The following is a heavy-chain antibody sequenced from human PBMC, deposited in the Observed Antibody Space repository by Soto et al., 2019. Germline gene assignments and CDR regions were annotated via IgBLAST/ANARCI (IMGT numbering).Heavy chain of an antibody. J-gene: IGHJ4*02. CDR3: ARGGFAGHCSSTSCYVDYFDY. V-gene: IGHV4-61*08. CDR2: IYYSGST. D-gene: IGHD2-2*01. Sequence: SETLSLTCTVSGGSISSGGYYWSWIRQHPGKGLEWIGYIYYSGSTNYNPSLKSRVTISVDTSKNQFSLKLSSVTAADTAVYYCARGGFAGHCSSTSCYVDYFDYWGQGTLVTVSS. CDR1: GGSISSGGYY.